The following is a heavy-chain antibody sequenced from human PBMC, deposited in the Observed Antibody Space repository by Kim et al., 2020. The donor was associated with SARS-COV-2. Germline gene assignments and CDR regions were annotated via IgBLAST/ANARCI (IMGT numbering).Heavy chain of an antibody. CDR2: IYYSGST. D-gene: IGHD3-10*01. CDR1: GGSISSSSYY. V-gene: IGHV4-39*01. CDR3: ASLTRRPNKRITMVRGVISGAFDI. Sequence: SETLSLTCTVSGGSISSSSYYWGWIRQPPGKGLEWIGSIYYSGSTYYNPSLKSRVTISVDTSKNQFSLKLSSVTAADTAVYYCASLTRRPNKRITMVRGVISGAFDIWGQGTMVTVSS. J-gene: IGHJ3*02.